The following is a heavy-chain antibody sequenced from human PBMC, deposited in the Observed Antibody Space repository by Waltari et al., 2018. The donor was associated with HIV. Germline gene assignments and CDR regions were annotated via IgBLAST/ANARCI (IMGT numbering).Heavy chain of an antibody. D-gene: IGHD2-15*01. Sequence: QLQLQESGPGRVKPRGPLSPPCLFLGGPSGSGNWWVWVRQPAGKGLEWIGDVYHSGSTNYNPSLKSRVTISVDTSKSRFFLSLKSVTAADTAIYYCARGSSYSAHNWLDPWGQGTLVTVSS. CDR3: ARGSSYSAHNWLDP. CDR1: GGPSGSGNW. J-gene: IGHJ5*02. CDR2: VYHSGST. V-gene: IGHV4-4*03.